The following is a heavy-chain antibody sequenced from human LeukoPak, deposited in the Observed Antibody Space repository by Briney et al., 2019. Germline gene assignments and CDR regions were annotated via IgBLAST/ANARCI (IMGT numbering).Heavy chain of an antibody. D-gene: IGHD3-10*01. CDR2: INDSGGNT. V-gene: IGHV3-23*01. Sequence: PGGSLRLSCAASGFTFSSYAMSWVRQAPGKGLDWVSLINDSGGNTYYADSVKGRFTISRDNSKNTLFLQMSSLRAEDTAVYYCARTSAGIRGDYFDYWGQGTLVTVSS. J-gene: IGHJ4*02. CDR3: ARTSAGIRGDYFDY. CDR1: GFTFSSYA.